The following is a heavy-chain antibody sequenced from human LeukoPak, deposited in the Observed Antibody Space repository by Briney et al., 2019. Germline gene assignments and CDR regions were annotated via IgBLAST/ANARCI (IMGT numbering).Heavy chain of an antibody. D-gene: IGHD3-3*01. J-gene: IGHJ4*02. V-gene: IGHV3-7*01. CDR3: ARGYSWSGYLYDY. Sequence: GGSLRLSCAASGFTFSSYEMNWVRQAPGKGLEWVANIKKDGSEKYYADSVKGRFTIYRDDARNSVYLQMDILRAEDTAVYYCARGYSWSGYLYDYWGQGTLVTVSS. CDR2: IKKDGSEK. CDR1: GFTFSSYE.